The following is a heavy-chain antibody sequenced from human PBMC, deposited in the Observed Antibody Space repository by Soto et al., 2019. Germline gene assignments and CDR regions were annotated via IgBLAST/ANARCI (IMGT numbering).Heavy chain of an antibody. V-gene: IGHV1-8*02. Sequence: ASVKVSCKASGGTFSSYAISWVRQAPGQGLEWMGWMNPNSGNTGYAQKFQGRVTMTRNTSISTAYMELSSLRSEDTAMYYCARKRWLQSYDYWGQGTLVTVSS. D-gene: IGHD5-12*01. CDR2: MNPNSGNT. CDR1: GGTFSSYA. J-gene: IGHJ4*02. CDR3: ARKRWLQSYDY.